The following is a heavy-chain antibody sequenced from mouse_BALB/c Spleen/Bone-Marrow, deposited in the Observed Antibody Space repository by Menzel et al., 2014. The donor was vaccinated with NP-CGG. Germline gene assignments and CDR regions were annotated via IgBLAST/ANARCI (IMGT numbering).Heavy chain of an antibody. D-gene: IGHD1-1*01. Sequence: QVQLKESGAELAKPGASVKMSCKASGYTFTNYWMHWVKQRPGQGLEWIGYINPSTGYTEYNQKFKDKATLTADKSSSTAYMQLSSLTSEDSSVFYCTRRAYGGSYGFAYWGQGTPVTVSA. CDR3: TRRAYGGSYGFAY. CDR2: INPSTGYT. CDR1: GYTFTNYW. J-gene: IGHJ3*01. V-gene: IGHV1-7*01.